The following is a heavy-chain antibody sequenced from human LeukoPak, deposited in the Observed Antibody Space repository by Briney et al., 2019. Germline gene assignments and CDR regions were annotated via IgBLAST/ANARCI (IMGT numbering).Heavy chain of an antibody. CDR1: GYTFTSDG. CDR3: ARGYFRAFDI. CDR2: ISGYSGNT. V-gene: IGHV1-18*01. D-gene: IGHD3-9*01. J-gene: IGHJ3*02. Sequence: ASVTVSCKASGYTFTSDGISWVRQAPGQGLEWMGWISGYSGNTNYAQKLKGRVIMTTDTSTSTAYMELRSLRSDDTAVYYCARGYFRAFDIWGQGTMVTVSS.